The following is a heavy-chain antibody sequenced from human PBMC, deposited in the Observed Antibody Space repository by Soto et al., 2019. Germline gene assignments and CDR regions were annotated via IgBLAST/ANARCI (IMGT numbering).Heavy chain of an antibody. Sequence: QVQLVQSGAEVKKPGSSVKVSCKASGGTFSSESFSWVRQAPGQGLEWMGGINPMFDTPIYAQKFQDRVTITAHESTSTASMQLSSLRSGDTAVYYCARSGGLERDFTYWGQGSLVTVSS. J-gene: IGHJ4*02. CDR1: GGTFSSES. CDR2: INPMFDTP. D-gene: IGHD2-15*01. CDR3: ARSGGLERDFTY. V-gene: IGHV1-69*12.